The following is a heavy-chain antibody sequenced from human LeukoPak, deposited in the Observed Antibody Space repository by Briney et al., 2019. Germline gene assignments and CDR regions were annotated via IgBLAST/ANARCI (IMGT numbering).Heavy chain of an antibody. D-gene: IGHD3-10*01. CDR1: AFTFSSYW. V-gene: IGHV3-74*01. Sequence: GGSLRLSCAASAFTFSSYWMHWVRQVPGKGLEWVSRIKGDESSINYADSVEGRFTISRDNAKNTVYLHLNSLRVEDTAVYYCVRRALYMYYFDYWGQGTLVTVSS. J-gene: IGHJ4*02. CDR3: VRRALYMYYFDY. CDR2: IKGDESSI.